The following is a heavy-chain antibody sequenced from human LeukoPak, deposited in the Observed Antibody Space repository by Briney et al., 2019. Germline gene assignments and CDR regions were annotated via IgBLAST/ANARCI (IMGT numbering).Heavy chain of an antibody. CDR3: ATYYDFWSGSRAEYFQH. J-gene: IGHJ1*01. CDR1: GGSISSGDYY. CDR2: IYYSGST. V-gene: IGHV4-30-4*08. Sequence: SETLSLTCTVSGGSISSGDYYWSWIRQPPGKGLEWIGYIYYSGSTYYNPSLKSRVTISVDTSKNQFSLKLSSVTAADTAVYYCATYYDFWSGSRAEYFQHWGQGTLVTVSS. D-gene: IGHD3-3*01.